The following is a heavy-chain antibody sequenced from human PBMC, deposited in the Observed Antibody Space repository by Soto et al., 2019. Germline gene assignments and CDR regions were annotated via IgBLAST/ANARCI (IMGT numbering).Heavy chain of an antibody. CDR1: GGSISSGDYY. CDR2: IYYSGST. V-gene: IGHV4-30-4*01. CDR3: ARAQGSGFLVS. J-gene: IGHJ4*02. D-gene: IGHD3-10*01. Sequence: QVQLQESGPGLVKPSQTLSLTCTVSGGSISSGDYYWSWIRQPPGKGLEWIGYIYYSGSTYSNPSLKGRVTMSVDTSKNPFSLKLSSVTAADTAVYYCARAQGSGFLVSWGQGTLVTVSS.